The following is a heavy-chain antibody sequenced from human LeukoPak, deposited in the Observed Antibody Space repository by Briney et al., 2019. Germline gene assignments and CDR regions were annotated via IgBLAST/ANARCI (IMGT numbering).Heavy chain of an antibody. V-gene: IGHV4-39*01. CDR2: IHYSGNT. Sequence: SETLSLTRTVSGGSISSSDYYWGWIRQPPGKGLEWIGSIHYSGNTFYHPSLKSRITIAVDTSKNQFSLKLSSVTAADTAVYYCSRYTRRRPQFDYWGQGTLVTVSS. CDR1: GGSISSSDYY. CDR3: SRYTRRRPQFDY. J-gene: IGHJ4*02. D-gene: IGHD2-2*02.